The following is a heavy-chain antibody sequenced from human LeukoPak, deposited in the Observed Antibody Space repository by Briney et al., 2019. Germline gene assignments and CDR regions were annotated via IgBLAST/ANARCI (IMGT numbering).Heavy chain of an antibody. D-gene: IGHD4-23*01. J-gene: IGHJ4*02. CDR2: ISSSDSTI. CDR1: GFTFSSYE. Sequence: GGSLRLSCAASGFTFSSYEMHWVRQAPGKGLEWVSYISSSDSTIYYADSVKGRFTISRDNAKNSLYLQMNSLRAEDTAVYYCARDYGGSSPFDYWGQGTLVTVSS. CDR3: ARDYGGSSPFDY. V-gene: IGHV3-48*03.